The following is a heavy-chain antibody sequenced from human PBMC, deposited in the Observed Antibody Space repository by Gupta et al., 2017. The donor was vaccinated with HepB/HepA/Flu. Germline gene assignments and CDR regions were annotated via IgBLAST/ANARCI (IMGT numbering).Heavy chain of an antibody. V-gene: IGHV3-21*01. CDR1: GFTFSSYS. J-gene: IGHJ4*02. CDR3: ARDIIAAAGINNYFDY. D-gene: IGHD6-13*01. Sequence: EVQLVESGGGLVKPGGSLRLSCAASGFTFSSYSMNWVRQAPGKGLEWVSSISSSSSYIYYADSVKGRFTISRDNAKNSLYLQMNSLRAEDTAVYYCARDIIAAAGINNYFDYWGQGTLVTVSS. CDR2: ISSSSSYI.